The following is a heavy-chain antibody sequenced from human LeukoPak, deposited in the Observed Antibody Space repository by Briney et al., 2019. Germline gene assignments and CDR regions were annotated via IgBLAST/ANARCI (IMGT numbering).Heavy chain of an antibody. CDR2: LRSDGSDK. V-gene: IGHV3-30*02. CDR3: ASEVARGY. CDR1: GFSFSSYG. J-gene: IGHJ4*02. D-gene: IGHD2-21*01. Sequence: GGSLRLSCAASGFSFSSYGMHWVRQAPGKGLEWVAFLRSDGSDKYYADSAKGRFAISRDNSKNTVYLQINSLRAEDTAVYYCASEVARGYWGQGTLVTVSS.